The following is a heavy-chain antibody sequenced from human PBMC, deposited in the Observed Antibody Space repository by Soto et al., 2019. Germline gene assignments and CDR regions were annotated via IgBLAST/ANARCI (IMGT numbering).Heavy chain of an antibody. D-gene: IGHD2-15*01. CDR2: INPDNGNT. CDR3: ARGIATGQLDP. V-gene: IGHV1-3*01. CDR1: GYTFTRYT. Sequence: VKVSCKASGYTFTRYTMNWVRQAPGQRLEWMGWINPDNGNTKSSQKFQDRVIITRDTSASTAYMDLSSLRSEDTAVYYCARGIATGQLDPWGQGTLVTSPQ. J-gene: IGHJ5*02.